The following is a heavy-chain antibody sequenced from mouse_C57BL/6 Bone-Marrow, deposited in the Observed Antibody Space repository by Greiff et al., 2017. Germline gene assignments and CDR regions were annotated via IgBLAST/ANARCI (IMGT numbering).Heavy chain of an antibody. Sequence: VQLQQPGAELVKPGASVKMSCKASGYTFTSYWITWVKQRPGQGLEWIGDIYPGSGSTNYNEKFKSKATLTVDTSSSTAYMQLSSLTSEDSAVYYCARSLITTVVFDYWGQGTTLTVSS. J-gene: IGHJ2*01. CDR2: IYPGSGST. CDR1: GYTFTSYW. CDR3: ARSLITTVVFDY. V-gene: IGHV1-55*01. D-gene: IGHD1-1*01.